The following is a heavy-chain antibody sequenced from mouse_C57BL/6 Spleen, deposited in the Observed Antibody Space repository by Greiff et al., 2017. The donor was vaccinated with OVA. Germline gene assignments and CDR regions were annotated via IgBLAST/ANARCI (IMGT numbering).Heavy chain of an antibody. D-gene: IGHD2-4*01. J-gene: IGHJ2*01. Sequence: VQLQQPGAELVKPGASVKLSCKASGYTFTSYWMQWVKQRPGQGLEWIGEIDPSDSYTNYNQKFKGKATLTVDTSSSTAYMQLSSLTSEDSAVYYCARDLYDYDERGFDYWGQGTTLTVSS. CDR2: IDPSDSYT. CDR1: GYTFTSYW. V-gene: IGHV1-50*01. CDR3: ARDLYDYDERGFDY.